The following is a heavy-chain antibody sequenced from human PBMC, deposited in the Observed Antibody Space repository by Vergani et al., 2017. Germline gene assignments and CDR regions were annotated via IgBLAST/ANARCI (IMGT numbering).Heavy chain of an antibody. CDR2: IWLDGTNE. D-gene: IGHD3-10*01. V-gene: IGHV3-33*06. CDR1: GFNFRKFG. CDR3: VEAKNGDLLDVFDS. Sequence: VELVESGGGVVQPGKSLRLSCEASGFNFRKFGMHWVRQAPGKGLEWMAVIWLDGTNENYADSVEGRFFISRDDSKDTVYLQLNSLSADDTAVYYCVEAKNGDLLDVFDSWGRGTKVTVSS. J-gene: IGHJ3*02.